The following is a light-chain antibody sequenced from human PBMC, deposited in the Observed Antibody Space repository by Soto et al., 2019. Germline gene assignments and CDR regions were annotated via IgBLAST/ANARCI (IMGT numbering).Light chain of an antibody. CDR1: QGINNF. CDR2: DAS. V-gene: IGKV1-27*01. Sequence: DILMTQSPSSLSASVGDRVTITCRTSQGINNFLACFQQKPGKVRRLLIYDASTLQSGVPSRFSGNGTGTDITLTISNLQAEDLAPYYCQQSYSTPLPFGQGPRLEIK. J-gene: IGKJ5*01. CDR3: QQSYSTPLP.